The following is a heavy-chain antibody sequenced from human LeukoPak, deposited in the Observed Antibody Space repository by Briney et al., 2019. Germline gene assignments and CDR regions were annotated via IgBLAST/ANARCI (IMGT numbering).Heavy chain of an antibody. J-gene: IGHJ4*02. CDR1: GFTVSSNY. V-gene: IGHV3-66*01. Sequence: GGSLRLSCAASGFTVSSNYMSWVRQAPGKGLEWVSVIYSGGSTYYADSVKGRFTISRDNSKNTLYLQMNSLRAEDTAVYYCARDRGVYSRTLEDWGQGTLVTVSS. CDR2: IYSGGST. CDR3: ARDRGVYSRTLED. D-gene: IGHD6-13*01.